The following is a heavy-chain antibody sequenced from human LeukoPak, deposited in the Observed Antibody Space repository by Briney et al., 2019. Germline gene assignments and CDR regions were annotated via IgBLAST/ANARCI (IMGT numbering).Heavy chain of an antibody. CDR3: GRDFHDSLDY. J-gene: IGHJ4*02. CDR1: GYTFTGYY. CDR2: VNPNSGRT. V-gene: IGHV1-2*02. Sequence: ASVKVSCKASGYTFTGYYIHWVRQAPGQGLEWMGWVNPNSGRTHYAQKFLGRVTMTRDSSISTAYMELSRLRSDDTAVYYCGRDFHDSLDYWGQGTLVTVSS.